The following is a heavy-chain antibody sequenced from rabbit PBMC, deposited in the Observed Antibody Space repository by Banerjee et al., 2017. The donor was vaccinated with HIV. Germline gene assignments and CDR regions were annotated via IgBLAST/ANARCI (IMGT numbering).Heavy chain of an antibody. D-gene: IGHD6-1*01. V-gene: IGHV1S45*01. CDR1: GFDLSNNCV. CDR3: ARLADGYVADSDGIRYFNL. J-gene: IGHJ4*01. CDR2: IYVGSGGST. Sequence: QQQLEESGGGLVKPGGTLTLTCKASGFDLSNNCVMCWVRQAPGKGLEWIACIYVGSGGSTWYASWVNGRFTISKASSTTVTLQMTSLTVADTATYFCARLADGYVADSDGIRYFNLWGQGTLVTV.